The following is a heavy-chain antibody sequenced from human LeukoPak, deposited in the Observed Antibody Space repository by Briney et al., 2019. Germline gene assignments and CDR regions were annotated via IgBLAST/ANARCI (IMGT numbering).Heavy chain of an antibody. CDR3: AREQGSSSWGEYYFDY. V-gene: IGHV4-39*07. Sequence: SETLSLTCTVSGGSIRSSSYYWSWIRQPPGKGLEWIGEINHSGSTNYNPSLKSRVTISVDTSKNQFSLKLSSVTAADTAVYYCAREQGSSSWGEYYFDYWGQGTLVTVSS. J-gene: IGHJ4*02. CDR2: INHSGST. CDR1: GGSIRSSSYY. D-gene: IGHD6-13*01.